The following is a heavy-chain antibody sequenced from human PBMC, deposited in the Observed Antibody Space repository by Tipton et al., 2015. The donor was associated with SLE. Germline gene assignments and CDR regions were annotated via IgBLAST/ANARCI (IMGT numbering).Heavy chain of an antibody. J-gene: IGHJ4*02. D-gene: IGHD1-14*01. CDR1: GVSISSANYY. V-gene: IGHV4-61*09. CDR3: ARGKTRVEY. Sequence: TLSLTCTVSGVSISSANYYWTWIRQTPGKGLEWIGYVYTSGSTIYNPSLKSRVAISVDTSKNQVSLKLNSVTAADTAVYYCARGKTRVEYWGQGTLVTVSS. CDR2: VYTSGST.